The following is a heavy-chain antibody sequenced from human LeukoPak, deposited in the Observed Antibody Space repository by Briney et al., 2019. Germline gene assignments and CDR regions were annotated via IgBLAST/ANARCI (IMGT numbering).Heavy chain of an antibody. J-gene: IGHJ4*01. CDR1: GVTISKYW. Sequence: GGSLRLSCAASGVTISKYWMNWVRQAPGKGLEWVANIEEDGNEKYYEDSVRGRSTIFRDNAKDSVYLQMNSLRAEDSATYYCVREGFYFFDFWGQGTLVTVSS. CDR3: VREGFYFFDF. CDR2: IEEDGNEK. V-gene: IGHV3-7*01.